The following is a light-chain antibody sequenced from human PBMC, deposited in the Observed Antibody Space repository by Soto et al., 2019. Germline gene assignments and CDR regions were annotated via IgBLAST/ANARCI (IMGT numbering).Light chain of an antibody. CDR1: QTVSSRF. Sequence: EIVLTQSPGTLSLSPGERATLCCRASQTVSSRFLAWYQQKPGQAPRLLIFGASTRATGIPARFSGSGSGTEFTLTISSLQSEDFAVYYCQQYNNWWTFGQGTKVDI. V-gene: IGKV3-15*01. CDR3: QQYNNWWT. J-gene: IGKJ1*01. CDR2: GAS.